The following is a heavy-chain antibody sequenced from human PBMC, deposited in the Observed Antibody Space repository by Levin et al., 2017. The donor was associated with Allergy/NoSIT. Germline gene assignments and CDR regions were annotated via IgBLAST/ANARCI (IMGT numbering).Heavy chain of an antibody. J-gene: IGHJ4*02. CDR3: ARHRIRVLFGKSMATEFDY. D-gene: IGHD3-3*02. Sequence: ASETLSLTCTVSGDSINSDRYYWAWIRQPPGKGLEWIGSMYSSGSTHYNPSLRSRVTTSINTPKNQFSLRLSSVTAADTAIYYCARHRIRVLFGKSMATEFDYWGQGAPVTVSS. V-gene: IGHV4-39*01. CDR2: MYSSGST. CDR1: GDSINSDRYY.